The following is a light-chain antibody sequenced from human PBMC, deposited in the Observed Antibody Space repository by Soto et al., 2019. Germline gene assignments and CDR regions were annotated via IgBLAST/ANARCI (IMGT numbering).Light chain of an antibody. CDR2: EVS. V-gene: IGLV2-14*01. CDR1: SSDVGCYNY. CDR3: SSYPSSSTVV. J-gene: IGLJ2*01. Sequence: QSALTQPASVSGSPGQSITISCTGTSSDVGCYNYVSSYQQQPGNAPNLLIYEVSNRPSGVSNRFSGAKTGNTASLPISGLQEEDDDDYYCSSYPSSSTVVFGGGTKVTVL.